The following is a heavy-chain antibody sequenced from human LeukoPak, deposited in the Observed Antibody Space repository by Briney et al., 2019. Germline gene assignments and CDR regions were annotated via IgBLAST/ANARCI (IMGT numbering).Heavy chain of an antibody. Sequence: SWTLSLTCAVSGGSISSSNWWSCVRQPPGKGLEWIGEIYHSGSTNYNPSLKSRVTISVDKSKNQFYLKLSSVTAADTAVYYCARAYCSSTSCYDLFDPWGQGTLVTVSS. D-gene: IGHD2-2*01. CDR2: IYHSGST. J-gene: IGHJ5*02. CDR1: GGSISSSNW. V-gene: IGHV4-4*02. CDR3: ARAYCSSTSCYDLFDP.